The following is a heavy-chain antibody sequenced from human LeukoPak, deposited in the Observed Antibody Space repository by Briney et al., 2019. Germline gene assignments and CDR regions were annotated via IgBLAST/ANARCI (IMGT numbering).Heavy chain of an antibody. V-gene: IGHV1-69*13. Sequence: PSVNVSCKAPGGTFSSYAISWVRQAPGQGLEWMGGIIPIFGTANYAQKFQGRVTITADESTSTAYMELSSLRSEDTAVYYCARDYYDSSGYSNYWGQGTLVTVSS. CDR3: ARDYYDSSGYSNY. CDR2: IIPIFGTA. CDR1: GGTFSSYA. J-gene: IGHJ4*02. D-gene: IGHD3-22*01.